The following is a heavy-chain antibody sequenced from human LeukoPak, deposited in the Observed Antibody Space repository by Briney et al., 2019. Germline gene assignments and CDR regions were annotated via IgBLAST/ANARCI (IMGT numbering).Heavy chain of an antibody. J-gene: IGHJ5*02. D-gene: IGHD1-26*01. V-gene: IGHV4-39*01. CDR1: GGSISSSSYY. CDR2: IYYSGST. Sequence: SETQFLTCTVSGGSISSSSYYWGWIRQPPGKGLEWIGSIYYSGSTYYNPSLKSRVTISVDTSKNQFSLKLSSVTAADTAVYYCARPRWEVLNWFDPWGQGTLVTVSS. CDR3: ARPRWEVLNWFDP.